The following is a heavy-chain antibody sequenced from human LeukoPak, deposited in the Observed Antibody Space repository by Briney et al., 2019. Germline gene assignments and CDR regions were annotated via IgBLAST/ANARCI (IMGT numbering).Heavy chain of an antibody. CDR1: GFTFRSYS. CDR2: ISSSSSYI. V-gene: IGHV3-21*01. CDR3: ARDLRSGGSDYYYYYGMDV. J-gene: IGHJ6*02. D-gene: IGHD2-15*01. Sequence: GSLRLLCAASGFTFRSYSINRVRQAPGKGVEGVSSISSSSSYIYYADSVKGRFTISRDNAKNSLYLQMNSLRAEDTAVYYCARDLRSGGSDYYYYYGMDVWGQGTTVTVSS.